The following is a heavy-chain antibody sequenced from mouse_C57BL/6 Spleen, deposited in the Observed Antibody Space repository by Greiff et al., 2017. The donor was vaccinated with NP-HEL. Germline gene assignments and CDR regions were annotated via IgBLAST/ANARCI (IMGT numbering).Heavy chain of an antibody. CDR1: GFTFSSYA. Sequence: EVQVVESGGGLVKPGGSLKLSCAASGFTFSSYAMSWVRQTPEKRLEWVATISDGGSYTYYPDNVKGRFTISRDNAKNNLYLQMSHLKSEDTAMYYCARRRVYSSFAYWGQGTLVTVSA. J-gene: IGHJ3*01. CDR3: ARRRVYSSFAY. V-gene: IGHV5-4*01. CDR2: ISDGGSYT.